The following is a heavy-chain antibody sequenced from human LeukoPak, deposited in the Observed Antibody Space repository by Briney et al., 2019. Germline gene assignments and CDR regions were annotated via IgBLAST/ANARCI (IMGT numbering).Heavy chain of an antibody. D-gene: IGHD3-16*01. V-gene: IGHV3-23*01. CDR2: ISGSGGST. Sequence: GGSLRLSCAASGFTFSSYAMSWVRQAPGKGLEWVSAISGSGGSTYYADSVKGRFTISRDNSKNTLYLQMNSLRAEDTAVYYCAKRENDYVWGSYGYFDYWGQGTLVTVSS. CDR1: GFTFSSYA. J-gene: IGHJ4*02. CDR3: AKRENDYVWGSYGYFDY.